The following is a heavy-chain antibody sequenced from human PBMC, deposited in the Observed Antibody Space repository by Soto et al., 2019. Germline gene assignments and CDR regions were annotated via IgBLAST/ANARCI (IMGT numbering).Heavy chain of an antibody. CDR1: GGTFSSYT. CDR2: IIPLLGIT. CDR3: AREGLVLVPTTVNSDYYYYAMDD. V-gene: IGHV1-69*04. Sequence: ASVKVSCKASGGTFSSYTISWVRQAPGQGLEWMGRIIPLLGITNYAQKFQGRVTITADKSTSTAYMELSSLRSEDTAVYYCAREGLVLVPTTVNSDYYYYAMDDWGQGTTVTVSS. D-gene: IGHD2-2*01. J-gene: IGHJ6*02.